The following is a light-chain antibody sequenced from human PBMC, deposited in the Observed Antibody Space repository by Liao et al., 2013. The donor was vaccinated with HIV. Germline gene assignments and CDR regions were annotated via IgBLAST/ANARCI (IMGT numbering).Light chain of an antibody. J-gene: IGLJ1*01. CDR3: QAWDSSTGV. V-gene: IGLV3-1*01. Sequence: SYEMTQPPSVSVSPGQTASISCSGDKLGDKYTSWYQQKPGQSPLSLIYQDDKRPSGIPERFSGSKSGNTATLTISESQAMDEADYYCQAWDSSTGVFGTGTKVTVL. CDR2: QDD. CDR1: KLGDKY.